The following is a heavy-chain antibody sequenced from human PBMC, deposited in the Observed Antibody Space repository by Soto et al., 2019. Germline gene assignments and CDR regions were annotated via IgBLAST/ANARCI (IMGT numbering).Heavy chain of an antibody. J-gene: IGHJ4*02. Sequence: SETLSLTCTVSGHSLSSGGYYWSWIRQHPGKGLEWVGYIYFTGSTLYNLSLKSRLAMSLDTSKNQFSLKLGSVTAADTAIYYCARDWGSSGWPNWGPGTLVTVSS. D-gene: IGHD6-19*01. CDR1: GHSLSSGGYY. CDR2: IYFTGST. V-gene: IGHV4-31*03. CDR3: ARDWGSSGWPN.